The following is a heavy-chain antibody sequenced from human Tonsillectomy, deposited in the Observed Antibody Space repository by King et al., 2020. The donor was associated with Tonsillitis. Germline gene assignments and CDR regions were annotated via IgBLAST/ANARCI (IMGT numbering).Heavy chain of an antibody. CDR2: ISGSGGNT. V-gene: IGHV3-23*04. Sequence: EVQLVESGGGLVQPGGSLRLSCAASGFPLRSYAMSWVRQAPGKGLEWVSAISGSGGNTYYADSVKGRFTISRDNSKNTLYLQMNSLRVEDTAVYYCATGSGYYSIHYFDYWGQGTLVTVSS. CDR3: ATGSGYYSIHYFDY. D-gene: IGHD3-22*01. J-gene: IGHJ4*02. CDR1: GFPLRSYA.